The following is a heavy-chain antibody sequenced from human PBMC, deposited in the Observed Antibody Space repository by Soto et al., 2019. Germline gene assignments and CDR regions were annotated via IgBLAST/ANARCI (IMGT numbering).Heavy chain of an antibody. CDR2: IRSKANNYAT. CDR3: SRLVV. CDR1: GFNFSGSV. D-gene: IGHD2-15*01. V-gene: IGHV3-73*01. J-gene: IGHJ4*02. Sequence: GGSLRLSCAASGFNFSGSVIHWVRQASGKGLEWVGRIRSKANNYATGYAASVKGRFTISKDDSKNTAYLQMNSLKSEDTAVYYCSRLVVWGQGSLVTVSS.